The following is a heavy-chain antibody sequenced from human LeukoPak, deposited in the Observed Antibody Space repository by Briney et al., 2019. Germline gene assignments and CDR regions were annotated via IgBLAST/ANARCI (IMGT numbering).Heavy chain of an antibody. V-gene: IGHV3-48*03. Sequence: QAGGSLRLSCAAPEFTFNNYAMSWVRQAPGKGLEWVSYISSSGSTIYYADSVKGRFTISRDNAKNSLYLQMNNLRVEDTAVYYCARAPTKFRRDWFDPWGQGTLVTVSS. CDR1: EFTFNNYA. CDR3: ARAPTKFRRDWFDP. J-gene: IGHJ5*02. CDR2: ISSSGSTI. D-gene: IGHD3-9*01.